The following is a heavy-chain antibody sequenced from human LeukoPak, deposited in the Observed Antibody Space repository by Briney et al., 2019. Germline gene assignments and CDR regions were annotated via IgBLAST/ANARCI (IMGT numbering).Heavy chain of an antibody. CDR2: IYYSGRT. CDR3: ARVVRYCSSTSFSFSDY. J-gene: IGHJ4*02. D-gene: IGHD2-2*01. V-gene: IGHV4-59*01. CDR1: GGSFTSYF. Sequence: SETLSLTCTVSGGSFTSYFWSWVRQPPGEGLEWMGYIYYSGRTNYNPSLKSRVTISVDTSKHQFSLKLSSVTAADTAVYYCARVVRYCSSTSFSFSDYWGQGTLVSVSS.